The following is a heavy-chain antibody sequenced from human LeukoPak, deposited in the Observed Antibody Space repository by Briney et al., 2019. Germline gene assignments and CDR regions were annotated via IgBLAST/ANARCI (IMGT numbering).Heavy chain of an antibody. J-gene: IGHJ4*02. D-gene: IGHD1-26*01. CDR2: ISYDGSKK. V-gene: IGHV3-30*18. CDR1: GFSFSSYG. Sequence: GGSLRLSCAASGFSFSSYGMHWVRQAPGKGLEWVAVISYDGSKKYYVDSVKGGFTISRDNSKNTLYLQMNSLRAEDTAVYYCAKGAVVSGNYYARFDYWGQGILVTVSS. CDR3: AKGAVVSGNYYARFDY.